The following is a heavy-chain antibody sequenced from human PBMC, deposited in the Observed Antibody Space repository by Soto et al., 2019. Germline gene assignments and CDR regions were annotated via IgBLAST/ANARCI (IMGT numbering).Heavy chain of an antibody. CDR1: GYAFKSYI. V-gene: IGHV1-18*01. CDR3: ARGGARLYGLDV. CDR2: ISPYNSDT. D-gene: IGHD3-16*01. J-gene: IGHJ6*02. Sequence: QIQLVQSGAEVKKPGASVKVSCKASGYAFKSYIVTWVRQAPGQGLEWMGWISPYNSDTTYAHKFQGRVTMTIDTPTTTSHMELRSLTSDDTAVYYCARGGARLYGLDVWGQGTTVTVSS.